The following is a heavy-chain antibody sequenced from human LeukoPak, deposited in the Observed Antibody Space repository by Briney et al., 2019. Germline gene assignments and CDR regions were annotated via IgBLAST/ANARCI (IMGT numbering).Heavy chain of an antibody. D-gene: IGHD1-1*01. CDR1: GDSVSSNSAA. CDR3: ARGPGTLHY. Sequence: SQTLSLTCAISGDSVSSNSAAWNWIRQSPSRGLEWLGRTYFRSKWYSAYAVSVKGRITISPDASKNQFSLQLRSVTPEDTAVYYCARGPGTLHYCGQGSLVTVSS. CDR2: TYFRSKWYS. J-gene: IGHJ4*02. V-gene: IGHV6-1*01.